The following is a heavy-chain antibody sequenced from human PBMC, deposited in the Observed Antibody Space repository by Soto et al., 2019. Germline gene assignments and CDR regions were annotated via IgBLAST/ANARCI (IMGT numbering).Heavy chain of an antibody. J-gene: IGHJ4*02. V-gene: IGHV1-46*03. D-gene: IGHD5-12*01. CDR3: ARGGNIVAPRKGIFLFY. CDR2: INPSGGST. CDR1: GYTFTSYY. Sequence: ASVKVSCKASGYTFTSYYMHWVRQAPGQGLEWMGIINPSGGSTSYAQKFQGRVTMTRDTSTSTVYMELSSLRSEDTAVYYCARGGNIVAPRKGIFLFYWGQGTLVTVSS.